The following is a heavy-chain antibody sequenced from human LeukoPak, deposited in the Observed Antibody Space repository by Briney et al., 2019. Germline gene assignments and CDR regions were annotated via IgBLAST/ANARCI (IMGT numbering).Heavy chain of an antibody. J-gene: IGHJ4*02. V-gene: IGHV1-3*02. CDR1: GYTFTSYA. CDR3: ARGIGYTIDY. CDR2: SAADNGNT. D-gene: IGHD3-3*01. Sequence: ASVKVSCKASGYTFTSYAVHWLRQAPGQRPEWMGWSAADNGNTKYSRDFQGRVSITRDTSASTAYMELSSLRSDDMAVYYCARGIGYTIDYWGQGTLVTVSS.